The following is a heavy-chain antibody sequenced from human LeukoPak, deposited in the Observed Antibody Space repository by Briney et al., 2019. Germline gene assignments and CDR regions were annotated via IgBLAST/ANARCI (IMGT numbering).Heavy chain of an antibody. CDR1: GLIVTSNY. Sequence: GGSLRLSCAASGLIVTSNYMSWVRQAPGKGLEWVSIIYPGGTTYYEDSVKGRFSISRDHSNNILYLQMNSLRAEDTAVYYCARVDSLNYRPKGADYWGQGTLVTVSS. CDR3: ARVDSLNYRPKGADY. D-gene: IGHD1-7*01. CDR2: IYPGGTT. J-gene: IGHJ4*02. V-gene: IGHV3-53*01.